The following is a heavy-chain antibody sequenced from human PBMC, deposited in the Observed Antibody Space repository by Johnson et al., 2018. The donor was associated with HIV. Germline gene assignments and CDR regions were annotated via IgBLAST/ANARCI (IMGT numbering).Heavy chain of an antibody. J-gene: IGHJ3*02. Sequence: QVQLVESGGGVVQPGRSLRLSCAASGFTFSSYGMHWVRQAPGKGLEWVAVIWYDGSNKYYADSVKGRFTISRDNSKNTLYLQMNSLRAEDTAVYYCARDFSSSSNAFDIWGQGTMVTVSS. CDR3: ARDFSSSSNAFDI. CDR1: GFTFSSYG. V-gene: IGHV3-30*19. CDR2: IWYDGSNK. D-gene: IGHD6-6*01.